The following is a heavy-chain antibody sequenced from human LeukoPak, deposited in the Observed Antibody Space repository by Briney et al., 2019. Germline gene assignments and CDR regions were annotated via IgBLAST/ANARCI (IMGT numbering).Heavy chain of an antibody. CDR2: IYSGGST. D-gene: IGHD2-2*01. CDR1: GFTVSSNY. Sequence: GGSLSLSCSAYGFTVSSNYMSWVRHAPGKGLEWVSVIYSGGSTYYQDSVKGRFTISRDNSKNTLYLQMNSLRAEDTAVYYCAREGCSSTSCYDLVAFDIWGQGTMVTVSS. CDR3: AREGCSSTSCYDLVAFDI. V-gene: IGHV3-66*02. J-gene: IGHJ3*02.